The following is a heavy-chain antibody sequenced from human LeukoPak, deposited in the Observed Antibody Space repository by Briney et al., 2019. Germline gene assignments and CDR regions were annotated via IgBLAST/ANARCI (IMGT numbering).Heavy chain of an antibody. D-gene: IGHD6-13*01. V-gene: IGHV3-7*01. J-gene: IGHJ4*02. CDR1: GFTFGSQW. CDR2: IKQDGSEK. Sequence: PGGSLRLSCAASGFTFGSQWMSWVRQAPGKGLEWVANIKQDGSEKYYVDSVKGRFTISRDNAKNSLYLQMNSLRAEDTAVYYCARMGMYSSSWTYFDSWGQGTLVTVSS. CDR3: ARMGMYSSSWTYFDS.